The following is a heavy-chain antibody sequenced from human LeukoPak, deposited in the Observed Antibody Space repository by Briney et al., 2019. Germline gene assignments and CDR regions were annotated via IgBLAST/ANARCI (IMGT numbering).Heavy chain of an antibody. CDR1: GFTFSSYA. Sequence: PGGSLRLSCAASGFTFSSYAMSWVRQAPGKGLEWVSAISGSGGSTCYADSVKGRFTISRDNSKNTLYLQMNSLRAEDTAVYYCAKRPHCSGGSCPYYFDYWGQGTLVTVSS. CDR2: ISGSGGST. V-gene: IGHV3-23*01. CDR3: AKRPHCSGGSCPYYFDY. J-gene: IGHJ4*02. D-gene: IGHD2-15*01.